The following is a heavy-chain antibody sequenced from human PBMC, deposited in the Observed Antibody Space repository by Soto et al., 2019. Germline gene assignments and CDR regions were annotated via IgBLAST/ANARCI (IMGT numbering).Heavy chain of an antibody. CDR3: AGDPGLGFGYSYAFAMDV. CDR1: GYTFSNYG. V-gene: IGHV1-18*01. CDR2: ISGYNGNT. J-gene: IGHJ6*02. D-gene: IGHD5-18*01. Sequence: QVQLVQSGAEVKKPGASVKVSCKASGYTFSNYGISWVRQGPGQGLEWMGWISGYNGNTHYEEKVQDRIKMTTDTSTSTTYMELTRLRSDDTAVYFCAGDPGLGFGYSYAFAMDVWGQGTTVTVSS.